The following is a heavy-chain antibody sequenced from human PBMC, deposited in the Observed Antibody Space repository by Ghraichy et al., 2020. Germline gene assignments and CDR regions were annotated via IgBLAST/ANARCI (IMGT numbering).Heavy chain of an antibody. J-gene: IGHJ6*02. CDR2: IKQDGSDK. CDR1: GFTFSNFW. V-gene: IGHV3-7*01. D-gene: IGHD4-17*01. Sequence: GESLRLSCAASGFTFSNFWMSWVRQAPGKGLEWVANIKQDGSDKHYLDSVKGRFTISRDNAKNSLYLQMNSLRAEDTAVYYCVRDGDDVKYYGMDVWGQGTTVTVSS. CDR3: VRDGDDVKYYGMDV.